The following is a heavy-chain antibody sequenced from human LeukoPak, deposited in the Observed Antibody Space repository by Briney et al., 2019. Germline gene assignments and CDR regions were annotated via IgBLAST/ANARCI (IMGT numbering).Heavy chain of an antibody. D-gene: IGHD3-10*01. V-gene: IGHV3-30*18. CDR3: AKGVWFGELKMDV. J-gene: IGHJ6*04. CDR1: GFTFSSYG. CDR2: ISYDGSNK. Sequence: GRSLRLSCAASGFTFSSYGMHWVRQAPGKGLEWVAVISYDGSNKYYADSVKGRFTISRDNSKNTLYPQMNSLRAEDTAVYYCAKGVWFGELKMDVWGKGTTVTVSS.